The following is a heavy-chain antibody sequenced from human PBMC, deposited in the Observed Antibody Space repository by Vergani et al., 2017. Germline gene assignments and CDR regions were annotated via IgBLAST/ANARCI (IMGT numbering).Heavy chain of an antibody. J-gene: IGHJ3*02. D-gene: IGHD3-16*01. CDR1: GGSISSYY. Sequence: QVQLQESGPGLVKPSETLSLTCTVSGGSISSYYWSWIRQPPGKGLEWIGYIYYSGRTNYNPSLTCRVTISVDTSKNQFSLKLSSVTAADTAVYYCARAPMIRSLVAFDIWGQGTMVTVSS. CDR2: IYYSGRT. V-gene: IGHV4-59*01. CDR3: ARAPMIRSLVAFDI.